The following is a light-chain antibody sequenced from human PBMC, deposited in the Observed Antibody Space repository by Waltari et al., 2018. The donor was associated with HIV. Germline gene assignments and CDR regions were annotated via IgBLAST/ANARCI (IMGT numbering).Light chain of an antibody. J-gene: IGLJ3*02. V-gene: IGLV2-23*02. Sequence: QSALTQPASVSGSPGQSITISCTGTRSDVGDYNLVSWYQQRPGNAPKLIISEVSQRPAGVSNHFSGSKSANTASLTISGLQAEDEADYYCCSYAGSTNWVFGGGTKLTVL. CDR1: RSDVGDYNL. CDR2: EVS. CDR3: CSYAGSTNWV.